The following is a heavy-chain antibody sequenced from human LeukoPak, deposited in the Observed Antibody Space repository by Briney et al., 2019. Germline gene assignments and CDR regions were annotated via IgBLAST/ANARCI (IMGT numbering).Heavy chain of an antibody. CDR3: ARRESSYQNYYYYYHMDV. J-gene: IGHJ6*03. Sequence: PGGSLRLSCAASGFTFSSYEMNWVRQAPGKGLEWVSYISSSGSTIYYADSLKGRFTISRDNAKNSLYLQINSLRAEDTALYYCARRESSYQNYYYYYHMDVWGKGTTVTVSS. CDR1: GFTFSSYE. V-gene: IGHV3-48*03. D-gene: IGHD3-16*02. CDR2: ISSSGSTI.